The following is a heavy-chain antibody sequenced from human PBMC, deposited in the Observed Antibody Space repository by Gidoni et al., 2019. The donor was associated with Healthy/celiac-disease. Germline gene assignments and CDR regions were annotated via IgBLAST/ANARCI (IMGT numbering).Heavy chain of an antibody. CDR3: AHGPIATAANWFDP. J-gene: IGHJ5*02. Sequence: QITLKESGPTLVKPTQTLTLTCPFSGFSLSPSGVGVGWIRQPPGKALEWLALIYWDDDKRYSPSLKSRLTITKDTSKNQVVLTMTNMDPVDTATYYCAHGPIATAANWFDPWGQGTLVTVSS. D-gene: IGHD6-13*01. CDR2: IYWDDDK. CDR1: GFSLSPSGVG. V-gene: IGHV2-5*02.